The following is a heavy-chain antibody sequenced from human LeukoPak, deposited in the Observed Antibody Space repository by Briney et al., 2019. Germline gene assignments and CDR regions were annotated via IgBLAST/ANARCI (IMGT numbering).Heavy chain of an antibody. J-gene: IGHJ4*02. CDR2: IYSGGST. D-gene: IGHD5-24*01. CDR3: ARGPNGYHNT. V-gene: IGHV3-66*01. Sequence: GGSLRLSCAASEFSVGSNYMTWVRQAPGKGLEWVSLIYSGGSTYYADSVKGRFTISRDNSKNTLYLQMNGLRAEDTAVYYCARGPNGYHNTGGQGTLVTVSS. CDR1: EFSVGSNY.